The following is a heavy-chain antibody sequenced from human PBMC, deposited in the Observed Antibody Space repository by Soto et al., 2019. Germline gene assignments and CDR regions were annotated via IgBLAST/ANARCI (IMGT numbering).Heavy chain of an antibody. CDR1: GFIFSSYW. V-gene: IGHV3-74*03. Sequence: EEQLVESGGGLVQPGGSLRLSCAGSGFIFSSYWMHWVRQAPGKGLVWVSRITNVGSGATYADSVNGRFTISRDNAKNTMYLQMNSLRVEDTAVYYCARGMQGSRYFILWGRGTLVTVSS. CDR3: ARGMQGSRYFIL. J-gene: IGHJ2*01. CDR2: ITNVGSGA.